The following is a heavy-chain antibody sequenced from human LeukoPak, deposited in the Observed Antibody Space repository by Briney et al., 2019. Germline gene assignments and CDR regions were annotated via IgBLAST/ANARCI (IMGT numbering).Heavy chain of an antibody. J-gene: IGHJ4*02. Sequence: GASVKVSCKASGYTFTSYGISWVRQAPGQGLEWMGWISAYNGNTNYAQKLQGRVTMTTDTSTSTAYMELRSLRSDDTAVYSCARDRGYYDILTGYYGFDYWGQGTLVTVSS. CDR2: ISAYNGNT. V-gene: IGHV1-18*01. CDR1: GYTFTSYG. CDR3: ARDRGYYDILTGYYGFDY. D-gene: IGHD3-9*01.